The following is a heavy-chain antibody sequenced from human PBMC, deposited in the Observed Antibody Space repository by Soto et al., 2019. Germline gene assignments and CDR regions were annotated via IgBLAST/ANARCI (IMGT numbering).Heavy chain of an antibody. V-gene: IGHV4-39*01. CDR2: IFYSGST. CDR3: ARRYGWLYFDY. Sequence: PSETLSLTCTVCGDSISSSNYFWGWIRQPPGKGLEWIGTIFYSGSTYYNPSLKSRVTISVDTSKNQFSLRLISVTAADTALYYCARRYGWLYFDYWGQGSLVTVSS. J-gene: IGHJ4*02. CDR1: GDSISSSNYF. D-gene: IGHD6-19*01.